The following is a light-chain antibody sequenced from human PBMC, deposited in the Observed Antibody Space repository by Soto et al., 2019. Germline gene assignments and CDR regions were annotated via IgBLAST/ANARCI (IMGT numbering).Light chain of an antibody. CDR2: DNY. V-gene: IGLV1-51*01. Sequence: QSVLTQPPSVSAAPGQNVTISCSGTSSNIGNNYVSWYQHLPGTAPRILIYDNYKRPSGIPDRFSGFKSGTSATLGITGLQTGDEADYYCGTWDTSLRVFYVFGSGNKLTVL. CDR1: SSNIGNNY. CDR3: GTWDTSLRVFYV. J-gene: IGLJ1*01.